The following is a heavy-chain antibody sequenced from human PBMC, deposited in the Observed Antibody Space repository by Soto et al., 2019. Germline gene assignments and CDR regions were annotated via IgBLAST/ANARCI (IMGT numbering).Heavy chain of an antibody. CDR2: VFNSGST. V-gene: IGHV4-59*08. CDR1: GASISVHC. CDR3: AINADV. J-gene: IGHJ6*02. Sequence: SETLSLTCTVSGASISVHCWSWIRQPPGQGLEWIAYVFNSGSTYNPSLKSRVTISVDTSKNQLSLELRSVIAADSAIYYCAINADVWGQGTTVTVSS.